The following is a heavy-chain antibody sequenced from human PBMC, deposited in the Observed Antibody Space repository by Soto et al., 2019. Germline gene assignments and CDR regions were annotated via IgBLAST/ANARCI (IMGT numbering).Heavy chain of an antibody. J-gene: IGHJ3*02. CDR2: IWYDGSNK. Sequence: GGSLRLSCAASGFTFSSYGMHWVSQAPGKGLGWVAVIWYDGSNKYYADSVKGRFTISRDNSKNTLYLQMNSLRAEDTDVYYCAREKLGDDDAFDIWGQGTMVTVSS. CDR3: AREKLGDDDAFDI. V-gene: IGHV3-33*08. CDR1: GFTFSSYG. D-gene: IGHD7-27*01.